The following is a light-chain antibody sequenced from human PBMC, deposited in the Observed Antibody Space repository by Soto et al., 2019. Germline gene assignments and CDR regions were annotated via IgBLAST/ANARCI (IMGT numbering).Light chain of an antibody. V-gene: IGKV1-5*01. J-gene: IGKJ1*01. CDR1: QSISSW. CDR3: QQYNDYLWT. Sequence: DIQMTQSPSTLSASVGDRVTITCRASQSISSWLAWYQQKPGKAPKLLIYDASSLKSGVPSRFSGSGSGTEFTLTISSLQPDDFATYCGQQYNDYLWTFGQGTKVEIK. CDR2: DAS.